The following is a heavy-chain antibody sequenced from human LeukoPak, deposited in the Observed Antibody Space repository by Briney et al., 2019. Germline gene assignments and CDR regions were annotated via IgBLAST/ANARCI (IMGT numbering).Heavy chain of an antibody. J-gene: IGHJ4*02. D-gene: IGHD6-13*01. CDR1: GFTFSSYG. Sequence: GRSLRLSCAASGFTFSSYGMHWVRQAPGKGLEWVAVISYDGSNKYYADSVKGRFTISRDNSKNTLYLQMNSLRAEDTAVYYCAKERLAQYSSSWYGLWDYWGQGTPVTVSS. CDR3: AKERLAQYSSSWYGLWDY. CDR2: ISYDGSNK. V-gene: IGHV3-30*18.